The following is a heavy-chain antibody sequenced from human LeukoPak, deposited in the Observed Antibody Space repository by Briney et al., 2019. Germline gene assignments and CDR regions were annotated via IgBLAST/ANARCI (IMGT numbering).Heavy chain of an antibody. V-gene: IGHV3-64*01. J-gene: IGHJ4*02. CDR3: ARVGIMITFGGVPPDY. D-gene: IGHD3-16*01. Sequence: GSLRLSCAASGFTFSSYAMHWVRQAPGKGLEYVSAISSNGGSTYYANSVKGRFTISRDNSKNTLYLQMGSLRAEDMAVYYCARVGIMITFGGVPPDYWGQGTLVTVSS. CDR1: GFTFSSYA. CDR2: ISSNGGST.